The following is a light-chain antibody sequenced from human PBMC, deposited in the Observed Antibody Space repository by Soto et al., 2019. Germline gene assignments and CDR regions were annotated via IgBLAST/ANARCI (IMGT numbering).Light chain of an antibody. J-gene: IGKJ4*01. CDR1: QGLGSA. V-gene: IGKV1-13*02. CDR2: DAS. CDR3: QQFDSYPPT. Sequence: AIQLTQSPSSLSASVGDRVTISCRASQGLGSALAWYQQLPGRAPKLLIYDASSLKSRVPSRFSGSASGTDFTLTISSLQPEDLATYYCQQFDSYPPTFGGGTKVEIK.